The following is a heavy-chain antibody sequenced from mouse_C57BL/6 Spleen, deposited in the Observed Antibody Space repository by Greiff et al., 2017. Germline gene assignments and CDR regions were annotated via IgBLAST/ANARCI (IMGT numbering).Heavy chain of an antibody. CDR2: ISSGGSYT. J-gene: IGHJ4*01. CDR3: ARRGRDYYAMNY. CDR1: GFTFSSYR. Sequence: EVQVVESGGDLVKPGGSLKLSCAASGFTFSSYRMSWVRQTPDKRLEWVATISSGGSYTYYPASVKGRFTISRDNAKNTLYLQMSSLKSEDTAMYYCARRGRDYYAMNYWGRGPSVTVSS. D-gene: IGHD3-3*01. V-gene: IGHV5-6*01.